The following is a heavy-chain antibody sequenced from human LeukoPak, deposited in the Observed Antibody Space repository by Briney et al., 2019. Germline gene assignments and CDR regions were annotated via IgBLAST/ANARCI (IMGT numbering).Heavy chain of an antibody. CDR1: GGSISSYY. V-gene: IGHV4-59*05. J-gene: IGHJ3*02. D-gene: IGHD2-21*01. CDR2: IYYSGST. CDR3: ARPKGDGGSTAFDI. Sequence: PSETLSLTCTVSGGSISSYYWSWIRQPAGKGLEWIGSIYYSGSTYYNPSLKSRVTISVDTSKNQFSLKLSSVTAADTAVYYCARPKGDGGSTAFDIWGQGTMVTVSS.